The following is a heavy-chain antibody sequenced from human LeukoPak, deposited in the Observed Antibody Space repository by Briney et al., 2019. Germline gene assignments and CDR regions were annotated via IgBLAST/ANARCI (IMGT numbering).Heavy chain of an antibody. D-gene: IGHD1-26*01. CDR1: GGSISSGGYY. V-gene: IGHV4-30-2*01. CDR2: IYHSGST. J-gene: IGHJ3*02. Sequence: PSETLSLTCTVSGGSISSGGYYWSWIRQPPGKGLEWIGYIYHSGSTYYNPSLKSRVTISVDRSKNQFSLKLSSVTAADTAVYYCARDQRGATTDAFDIWGQGTMVTVSS. CDR3: ARDQRGATTDAFDI.